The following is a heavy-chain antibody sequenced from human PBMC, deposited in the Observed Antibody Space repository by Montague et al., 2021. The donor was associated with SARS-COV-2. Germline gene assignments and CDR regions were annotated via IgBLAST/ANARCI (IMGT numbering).Heavy chain of an antibody. CDR2: ISYDGSNK. J-gene: IGHJ6*02. V-gene: IGHV3-30*04. CDR3: ARTRMGNYYYGMDV. Sequence: SLRLSCAASGFTFSSYAMHWVRQAPGKGLGWVAVISYDGSNKYYADSVKGRFTISRDNSKNTLYLQMNSLRAEDTAVYYCARTRMGNYYYGMDVWGQGTTVTVSS. CDR1: GFTFSSYA. D-gene: IGHD7-27*01.